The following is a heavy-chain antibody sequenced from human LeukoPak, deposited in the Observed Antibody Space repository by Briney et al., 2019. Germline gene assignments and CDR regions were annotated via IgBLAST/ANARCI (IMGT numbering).Heavy chain of an antibody. CDR3: ARTTGYCSGGNCYRYFQK. CDR1: GFSISSFS. CDR2: ISHDGSTA. D-gene: IGHD2-15*01. Sequence: PGGSLRLSCAASGFSISSFSMDWVRQTPGKGLEWISYISHDGSTAYYADSVKGRFTISRDNAENSLFLQMNSLRVEDTAVYYCARTTGYCSGGNCYRYFQKWGQGTLVSVSS. J-gene: IGHJ1*01. V-gene: IGHV3-48*01.